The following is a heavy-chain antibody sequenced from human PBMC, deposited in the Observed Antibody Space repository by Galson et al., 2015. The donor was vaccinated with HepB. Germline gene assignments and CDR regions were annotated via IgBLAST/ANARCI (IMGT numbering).Heavy chain of an antibody. V-gene: IGHV3-21*01. D-gene: IGHD3-10*01. J-gene: IGHJ4*02. Sequence: SLRLSCAASGFTFSNYNMNWVRQTPGKGLEWVSFISSSSTYIYYADSMKGRFTISRDNAKNSLFLQMNSLRVEDTAVYYCARTPRGFMNLDYWGQGT. CDR1: GFTFSNYN. CDR2: ISSSSTYI. CDR3: ARTPRGFMNLDY.